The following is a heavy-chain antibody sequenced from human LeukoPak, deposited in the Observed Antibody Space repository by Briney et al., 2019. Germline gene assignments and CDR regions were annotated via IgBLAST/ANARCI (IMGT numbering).Heavy chain of an antibody. CDR3: ARDGRGLGFYYYYMDV. J-gene: IGHJ6*03. CDR1: GGSISSYY. Sequence: SETLSLTCTVSGGSISSYYWSWIRQPPGKGLEWIGYIYYSGSPNYNPSLKSRVTISVDTSKNQFSLKLSSVTAADAAVYYCARDGRGLGFYYYYMDVWGKGTTVTVSS. CDR2: IYYSGSP. V-gene: IGHV4-59*12.